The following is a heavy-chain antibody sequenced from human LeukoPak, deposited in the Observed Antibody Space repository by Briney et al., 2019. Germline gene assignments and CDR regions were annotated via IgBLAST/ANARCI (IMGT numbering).Heavy chain of an antibody. Sequence: GASVKVSCKASGYTFTSYGISWVRQAPGQGLEWMGWISAYNGNTNYAQKLQGRVTMTTDTSTSTAYMELRSLRSEDTAVYYCARVSLLWFGEPEPHFDYWGQGTLVTVSS. CDR1: GYTFTSYG. V-gene: IGHV1-18*01. J-gene: IGHJ4*02. CDR3: ARVSLLWFGEPEPHFDY. CDR2: ISAYNGNT. D-gene: IGHD3-10*01.